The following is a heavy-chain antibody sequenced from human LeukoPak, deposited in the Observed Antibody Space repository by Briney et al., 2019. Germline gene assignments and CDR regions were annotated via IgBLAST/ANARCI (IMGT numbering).Heavy chain of an antibody. Sequence: SETLSLTCTVSGASISDYWWSWIRQAPGKRLEWIGYIDPGGSTNYHPSLNSRATVSVDTSNHHFSLKLKSVTAADTAVYFCARHGRERASRNQGDAFDIWGQGTVVIVSS. CDR2: IDPGGST. CDR1: GASISDYW. D-gene: IGHD3-16*01. J-gene: IGHJ3*02. CDR3: ARHGRERASRNQGDAFDI. V-gene: IGHV4-4*09.